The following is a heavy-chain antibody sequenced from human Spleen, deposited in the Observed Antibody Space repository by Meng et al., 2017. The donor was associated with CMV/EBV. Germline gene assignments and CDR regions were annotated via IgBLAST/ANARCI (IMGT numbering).Heavy chain of an antibody. CDR3: ASLGGSSPGYHWIDP. J-gene: IGHJ5*02. CDR2: ISSTSDYI. D-gene: IGHD6-6*01. CDR1: GFTFSDYY. Sequence: SGFTFSDYYLNWVRQAPGKGLEWVSSISSTSDYIHYADSVKGRFTISRDNAKNSLYLQMTSLRVDDTAVYYCASLGGSSPGYHWIDPWGQGTLVTVSS. V-gene: IGHV3-21*01.